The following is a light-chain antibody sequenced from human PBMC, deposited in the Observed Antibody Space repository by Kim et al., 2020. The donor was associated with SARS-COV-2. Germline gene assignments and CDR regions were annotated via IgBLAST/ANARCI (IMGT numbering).Light chain of an antibody. V-gene: IGKV3-15*01. CDR3: RQYCNWPAWT. CDR1: QSIRTH. J-gene: IGKJ1*01. CDR2: GAS. Sequence: EIVLTQSPAMLSVSPGARATLSCRASQSIRTHLAWYQQKPGQAPRLLIFGASTRAAGTPDRSSGSGSATDFTLTISSMQSEDCAVYYCRQYCNWPAWTFGRGTKVDIK.